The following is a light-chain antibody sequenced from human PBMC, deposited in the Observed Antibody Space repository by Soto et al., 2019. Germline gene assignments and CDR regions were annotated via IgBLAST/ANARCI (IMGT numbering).Light chain of an antibody. CDR2: DAS. CDR1: QSVSSY. CDR3: QQRSNWPVIT. Sequence: EIVLTQSPATLSLSPGERATLSCRASQSVSSYLAWYQQKPGQAPRLLIYDASNRATGIPARFSGSGSGTDFTLTISSLEPEDFAVHYCQQRSNWPVITFGQGTRLEIK. J-gene: IGKJ5*01. V-gene: IGKV3-11*01.